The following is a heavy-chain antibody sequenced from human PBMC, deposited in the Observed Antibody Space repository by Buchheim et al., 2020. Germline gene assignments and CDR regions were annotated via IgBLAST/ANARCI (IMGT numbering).Heavy chain of an antibody. CDR2: ISGSGGST. J-gene: IGHJ4*02. Sequence: EVQLLESGGGLVQPGGSLRLSCAASGFTFSSYAMSWVRQAPGKGLEWVSAISGSGGSTYYADSVKGRFTISRDNSKNTLYLQMNSLRAEDTAVYYCAKTEGAYYYGSGPLRGWGFDYWGQGTL. CDR3: AKTEGAYYYGSGPLRGWGFDY. D-gene: IGHD3-10*01. CDR1: GFTFSSYA. V-gene: IGHV3-23*01.